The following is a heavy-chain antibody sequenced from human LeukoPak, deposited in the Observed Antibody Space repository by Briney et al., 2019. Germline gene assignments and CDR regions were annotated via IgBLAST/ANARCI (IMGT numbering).Heavy chain of an antibody. Sequence: ASVKVSCKASGYTFTSYGISWVRQAPGQGLEWMGWISAYNGNTNYAQKLQGRVTMTTDTSTSTAYMKLRSLRSDDTAVYYCARVKGSVGARTNDYWGQGTLVTVSS. CDR1: GYTFTSYG. V-gene: IGHV1-18*01. CDR3: ARVKGSVGARTNDY. CDR2: ISAYNGNT. D-gene: IGHD1-26*01. J-gene: IGHJ4*02.